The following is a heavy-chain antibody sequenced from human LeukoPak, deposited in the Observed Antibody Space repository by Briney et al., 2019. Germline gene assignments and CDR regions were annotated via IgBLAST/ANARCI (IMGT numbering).Heavy chain of an antibody. Sequence: SETLSLTCTVSGGSMSSYYWSWIRQPARKGLEWIGRMYTSGSTNYNPSLKSRVTMSIDTSKKHFSLNLDSVTAADTAVYYCATYDQQLAFDNWGQGSLVTVSS. D-gene: IGHD6-13*01. CDR2: MYTSGST. V-gene: IGHV4-4*07. CDR3: ATYDQQLAFDN. CDR1: GGSMSSYY. J-gene: IGHJ4*02.